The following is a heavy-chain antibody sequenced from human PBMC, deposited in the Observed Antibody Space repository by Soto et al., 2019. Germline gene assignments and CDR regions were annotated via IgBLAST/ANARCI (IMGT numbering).Heavy chain of an antibody. Sequence: SETLSLTCAVYGGSFSGYYWCWIRQPPGKGLEWLGEINHSGITDYNPSLKSRITISIDTSKKQFSLKLNSVTAADTAVYYCVIGPRMWLAGGGYWGQGTQVTVSS. J-gene: IGHJ4*02. D-gene: IGHD6-19*01. CDR3: VIGPRMWLAGGGY. CDR1: GGSFSGYY. V-gene: IGHV4-34*01. CDR2: INHSGIT.